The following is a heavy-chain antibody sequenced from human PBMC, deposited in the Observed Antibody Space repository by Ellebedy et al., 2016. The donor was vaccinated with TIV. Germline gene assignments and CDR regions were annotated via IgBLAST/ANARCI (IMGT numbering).Heavy chain of an antibody. J-gene: IGHJ4*02. Sequence: GESLKISCVASGFTFSNAWMNWVRQAPGTGLEWVSGIGLSDTSTYYSDSVKGRFTISRDNSKNTIYLQMNSLRDEDTAVYYCTSPAVGHTTGCCRYYFDYWGLGTLVTVSS. V-gene: IGHV3-23*01. D-gene: IGHD2-15*01. CDR1: GFTFSNAW. CDR3: TSPAVGHTTGCCRYYFDY. CDR2: IGLSDTST.